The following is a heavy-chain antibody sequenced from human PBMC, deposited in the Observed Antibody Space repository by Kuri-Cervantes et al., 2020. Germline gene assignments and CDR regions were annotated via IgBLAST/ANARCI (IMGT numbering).Heavy chain of an antibody. Sequence: GESLKISCAASGFTFSNAWMSWVRQAPGKGLEWVSAISGSGGSTYYADSVKGRFTISRDNSKNTLYLQMNSLRAEDTAVYYCAKEALAYCGGDCYSPLDYWGQGTLVTVSS. CDR1: GFTFSNAW. V-gene: IGHV3-23*01. CDR3: AKEALAYCGGDCYSPLDY. CDR2: ISGSGGST. J-gene: IGHJ4*02. D-gene: IGHD2-21*02.